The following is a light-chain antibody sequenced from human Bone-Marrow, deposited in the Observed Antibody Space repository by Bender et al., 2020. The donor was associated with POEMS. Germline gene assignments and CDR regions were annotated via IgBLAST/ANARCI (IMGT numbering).Light chain of an antibody. J-gene: IGLJ1*01. Sequence: QSALTQPRSLSGSPGQSITISCTGTSSDVESYSLVFWYQQHPDKAPKLIIFDVSERPLGVPDRFSGSKSGKTASLTISGLQPEDEADYYCCSYAGGNTYVFGSGTQVAVL. CDR2: DVS. CDR3: CSYAGGNTYV. V-gene: IGLV2-11*01. CDR1: SSDVESYSL.